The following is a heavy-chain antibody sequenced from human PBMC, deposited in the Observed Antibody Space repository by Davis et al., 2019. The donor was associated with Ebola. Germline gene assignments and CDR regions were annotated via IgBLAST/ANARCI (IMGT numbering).Heavy chain of an antibody. D-gene: IGHD6-19*01. CDR3: ARGKQWLAHPDAFDI. V-gene: IGHV3-21*01. Sequence: GESLKISCAASEFTFSSYTMNWVRQAPGKGLEWVSSISRSNTYIFYADSVKGRFTISRDNAKNSLYLQMNSLRVEDTAVYYCARGKQWLAHPDAFDIWGQGTMVTVSS. CDR2: ISRSNTYI. J-gene: IGHJ3*02. CDR1: EFTFSSYT.